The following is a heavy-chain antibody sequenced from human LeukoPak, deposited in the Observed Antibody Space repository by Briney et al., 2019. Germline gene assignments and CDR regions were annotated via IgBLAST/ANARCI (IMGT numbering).Heavy chain of an antibody. J-gene: IGHJ4*02. CDR1: GGSITSGDYY. Sequence: PSETLSLTCNVSGGSITSGDYYWSWVRQAPGKGLEWVSAISGSGGSTYYADSVKGRFTISRDNSKNTLYLQMNSLRAEDTAVYYCAKSLSIAVAGGDYWGQGTLVTVSS. D-gene: IGHD6-19*01. CDR2: ISGSGGST. CDR3: AKSLSIAVAGGDY. V-gene: IGHV3-23*01.